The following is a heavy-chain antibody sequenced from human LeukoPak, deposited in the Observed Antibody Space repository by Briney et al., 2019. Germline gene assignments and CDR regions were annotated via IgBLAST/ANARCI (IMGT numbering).Heavy chain of an antibody. J-gene: IGHJ6*02. CDR3: ARESLEHSSSWYDYYYYGMDV. CDR2: IFHSGST. CDR1: GGSISSNNW. D-gene: IGHD6-13*01. Sequence: SETLSLTCAVSGGSISSNNWWSWVRQPPGKGLEWIGEIFHSGSTNYNPSLKSRVTISVDTSKNQFSLKLSSVTAADTAVYYCARESLEHSSSWYDYYYYGMDVWGQGTTVTVSS. V-gene: IGHV4-4*02.